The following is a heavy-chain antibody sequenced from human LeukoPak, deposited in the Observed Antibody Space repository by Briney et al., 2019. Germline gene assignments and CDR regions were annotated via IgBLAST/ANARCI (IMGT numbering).Heavy chain of an antibody. CDR2: INHSGST. V-gene: IGHV4-34*01. CDR1: GGSFSGYY. Sequence: PSETLSLTCAVDGGSFSGYYWSWIRQPPGKGLEWIGEINHSGSTNYNPSLKSRVTISVDTSKNQFSLKLSSVTAADTAVYYCARANGYSSGWYPNYWGQGTLVTVSS. CDR3: ARANGYSSGWYPNY. J-gene: IGHJ4*02. D-gene: IGHD6-13*01.